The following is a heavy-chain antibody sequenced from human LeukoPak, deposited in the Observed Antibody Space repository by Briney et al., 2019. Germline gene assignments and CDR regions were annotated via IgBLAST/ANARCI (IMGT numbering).Heavy chain of an antibody. J-gene: IGHJ3*02. D-gene: IGHD6-19*01. Sequence: KSSETLSLTCAVYGGSFSGYSWNWIRQPPVKGLEWIGEINHSGGTNYNPSLKSRVTISVDTSKKQFSLKLSSVTAADTAVYYCARDQGGYSSDTRHAFHIWGQGTMVTVSS. CDR3: ARDQGGYSSDTRHAFHI. CDR2: INHSGGT. CDR1: GGSFSGYS. V-gene: IGHV4-34*01.